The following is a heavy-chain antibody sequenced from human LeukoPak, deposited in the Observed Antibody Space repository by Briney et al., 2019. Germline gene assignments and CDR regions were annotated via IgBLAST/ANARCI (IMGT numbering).Heavy chain of an antibody. CDR3: ARDKGSSGYYRTYYFDY. Sequence: SVKVSCKASGGTFSSYAISWVRQAPGQGLDWMGRIIPIFGTANYAQKFQGRVTITTDESTSTAYMALSSLRSEDTAVYYCARDKGSSGYYRTYYFDYRGQGTLVTVSS. J-gene: IGHJ4*02. CDR2: IIPIFGTA. V-gene: IGHV1-69*05. D-gene: IGHD3-22*01. CDR1: GGTFSSYA.